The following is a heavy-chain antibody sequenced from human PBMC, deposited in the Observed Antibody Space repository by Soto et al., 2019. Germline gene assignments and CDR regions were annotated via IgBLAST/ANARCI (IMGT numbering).Heavy chain of an antibody. CDR1: GSTFPSYD. J-gene: IGHJ5*02. CDR2: MNPNSGNT. V-gene: IGHV1-8*01. D-gene: IGHD2-15*01. Sequence: ASVPVSFPASGSTFPSYDSNLVRQAPGQGLEWMGWMNPNSGNTGYAQKFQGKVTMTRNTSISTAYMELSSLRSEDTAVYYCARNSYRSGGRCRALDNWFDPWGQGTLVTVSS. CDR3: ARNSYRSGGRCRALDNWFDP.